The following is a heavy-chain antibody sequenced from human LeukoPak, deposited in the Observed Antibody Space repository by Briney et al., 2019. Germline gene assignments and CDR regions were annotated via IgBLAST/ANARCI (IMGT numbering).Heavy chain of an antibody. V-gene: IGHV3-11*04. D-gene: IGHD3-9*01. CDR1: GFTFSDYY. Sequence: GGSLRLSCAASGFTFSDYYMSWIRQAPGKGLEWVSYIGSSGSTIYYADSVEGRFTISRDNAKNSLYLQMNSLRAEDTAVYYCASCRNYDILTGYYPGGFDPWGQGTLVTVSS. CDR3: ASCRNYDILTGYYPGGFDP. CDR2: IGSSGSTI. J-gene: IGHJ5*02.